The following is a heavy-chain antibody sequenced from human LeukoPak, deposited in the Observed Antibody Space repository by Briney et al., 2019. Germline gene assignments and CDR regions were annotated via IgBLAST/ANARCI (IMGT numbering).Heavy chain of an antibody. J-gene: IGHJ4*02. CDR2: INPNSGGT. CDR3: ARDMGYYYDSSGKALDY. CDR1: GYTFTGYY. Sequence: ASVKVSCKASGYTFTGYYMHWVRQAPGQGLEWMGWINPNSGGTNYAQKFQGRVTMTRDTSISTAYMELSRLRSDDTAVYYCARDMGYYYDSSGKALDYWGQGTLVTVSS. D-gene: IGHD3-22*01. V-gene: IGHV1-2*02.